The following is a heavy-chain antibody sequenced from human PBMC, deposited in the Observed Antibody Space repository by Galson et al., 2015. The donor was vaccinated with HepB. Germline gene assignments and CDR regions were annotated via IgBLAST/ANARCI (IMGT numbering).Heavy chain of an antibody. D-gene: IGHD2-8*01. CDR1: GFTFSSYG. V-gene: IGHV3-30*18. J-gene: IGHJ3*02. CDR3: AKEDIVLMVYDHVGAFDI. CDR2: ISYDGSNK. Sequence: SLRLSCAASGFTFSSYGMHWVRQAPGKGLEWVAVISYDGSNKYYADSVKGRFTISRDNSKNTLYLQMNSLRAEDTAVYYCAKEDIVLMVYDHVGAFDIWGQGTMVTVSS.